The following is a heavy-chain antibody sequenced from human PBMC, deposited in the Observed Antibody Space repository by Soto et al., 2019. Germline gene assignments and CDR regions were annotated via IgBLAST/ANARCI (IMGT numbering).Heavy chain of an antibody. CDR1: GGSISSGDYC. Sequence: SETLSLTCTVSGGSISSGDYCRSWIRQPPGKGLEWIGNIHYNGNTKYNPSLKSRVSISVDTSKNQFSLRLISVTAADTAKYFCAREGNLGRWLQPLDFWGQGTLVTVSS. J-gene: IGHJ4*02. CDR3: AREGNLGRWLQPLDF. V-gene: IGHV4-61*08. D-gene: IGHD5-12*01. CDR2: IHYNGNT.